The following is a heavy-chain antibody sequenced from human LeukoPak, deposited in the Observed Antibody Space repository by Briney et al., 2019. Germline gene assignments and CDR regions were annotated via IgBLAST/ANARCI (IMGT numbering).Heavy chain of an antibody. CDR3: VTSHKVDFDY. V-gene: IGHV1-8*01. J-gene: IGHJ4*02. CDR1: GYTFTSFD. CDR2: VNPNSGNT. Sequence: ASVKVSCKASGYTFTSFDINWVRQATGQGFEWMEWVNPNSGNTVYAQKFQGRVTMTRNTAISTAYMDLSNLRSEDTAVYYCVTSHKVDFDYWGQGTLVTVSS.